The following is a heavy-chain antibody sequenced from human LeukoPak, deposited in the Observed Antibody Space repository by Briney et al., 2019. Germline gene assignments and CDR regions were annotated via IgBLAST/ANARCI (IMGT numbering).Heavy chain of an antibody. V-gene: IGHV4-4*02. J-gene: IGHJ4*02. CDR1: GGSIKSNNW. D-gene: IGHD3-22*01. CDR3: ARADYDSSGYYYDFANY. Sequence: SGTLSLTCAVSGGSIKSNNWWSWVRQPPGKGLEWIGEIYHSGSTNYNPSLKSRVTISVDKSKNQFSLKLSSVTAADTAVYYCARADYDSSGYYYDFANYWGQGTLVTVSS. CDR2: IYHSGST.